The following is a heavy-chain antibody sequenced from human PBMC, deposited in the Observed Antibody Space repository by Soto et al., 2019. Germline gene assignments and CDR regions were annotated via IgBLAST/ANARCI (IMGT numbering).Heavy chain of an antibody. V-gene: IGHV3-15*07. Sequence: EVQLVESGGGLVKPGESLRLSCAASGFTLTNGWMTWVRQAPGKGLEWVGRIRSKADGGTTDYSAPVKGRFTISRDDSKDTLYLPMNSLKDEDTAVYYCSTGRYRHGSDYWGPGTLVTVSS. CDR3: STGRYRHGSDY. CDR2: IRSKADGGTT. J-gene: IGHJ4*02. CDR1: GFTLTNGW. D-gene: IGHD5-18*01.